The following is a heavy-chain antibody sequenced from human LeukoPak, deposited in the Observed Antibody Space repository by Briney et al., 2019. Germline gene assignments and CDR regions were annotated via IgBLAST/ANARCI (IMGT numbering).Heavy chain of an antibody. CDR1: GVTFRIYA. D-gene: IGHD4-17*01. CDR3: AKLYGDYKHAFPL. Sequence: GGSLRLSCAASGVTFRIYAMSWVRHSPGKGLEWVSSITAGGTTTYYEDSVKGRFTISRDNSKSTLYLQMNSLSAEDTALYYCAKLYGDYKHAFPLWGQGTMVTVSS. CDR2: ITAGGTTT. J-gene: IGHJ3*01. V-gene: IGHV3-23*01.